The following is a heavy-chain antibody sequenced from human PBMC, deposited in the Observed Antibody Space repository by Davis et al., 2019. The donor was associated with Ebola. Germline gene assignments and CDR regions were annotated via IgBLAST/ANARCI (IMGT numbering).Heavy chain of an antibody. CDR2: ISASEGHT. V-gene: IGHV3-23*01. Sequence: GESLKISCAASGFTFSNYDMSWVRQAPGKGLEWVSTISASEGHTHYSDSVKGRFTISRDNSKDTLYLQMNSLRAEDTATYYCARYCHYTDCSHFDCWGQGTMVAVSS. CDR1: GFTFSNYD. J-gene: IGHJ4*02. D-gene: IGHD2-15*01. CDR3: ARYCHYTDCSHFDC.